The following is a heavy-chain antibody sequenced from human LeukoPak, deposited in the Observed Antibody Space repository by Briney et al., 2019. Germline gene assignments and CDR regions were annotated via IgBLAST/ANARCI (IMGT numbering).Heavy chain of an antibody. V-gene: IGHV1-2*02. CDR1: GYTFTSYG. Sequence: GASVKVSCKASGYTFTSYGISWVRQAPGQGLEWMGWINPNSGGTNYAQKFQGRVTMTRDTSISTAYMELSRLRSDDTAVYYCARVVVAATDWFDPWGQGTLVTVSS. D-gene: IGHD2-15*01. CDR2: INPNSGGT. J-gene: IGHJ5*02. CDR3: ARVVVAATDWFDP.